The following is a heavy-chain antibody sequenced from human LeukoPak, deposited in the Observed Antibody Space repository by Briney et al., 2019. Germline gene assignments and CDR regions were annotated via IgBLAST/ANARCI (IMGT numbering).Heavy chain of an antibody. J-gene: IGHJ3*02. D-gene: IGHD5-24*01. CDR3: ARVNREDGSQFRAFDI. V-gene: IGHV3-7*05. Sequence: GGSLRLSCAASGFTFSSHWMSWVRQAPGKGLEWVANIKEDGREKNLVDFVKGRFTISRDNAKNSLYLQMNSLTAEDTAVYYCARVNREDGSQFRAFDIWGQGTMVTVSS. CDR1: GFTFSSHW. CDR2: IKEDGREK.